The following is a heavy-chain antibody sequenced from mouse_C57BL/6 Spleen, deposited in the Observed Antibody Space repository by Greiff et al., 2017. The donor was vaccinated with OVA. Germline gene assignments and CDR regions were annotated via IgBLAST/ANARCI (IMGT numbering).Heavy chain of an antibody. CDR2: IDPSDSYH. J-gene: IGHJ1*03. CDR1: GYTFTSYW. Sequence: QVQLQQPGAELVKPGASVKLSCKASGYTFTSYWMQWVKQRPGQGLEWIGEIDPSDSYHNYNQKFKGKATLTVDTSSSTAYMQLSSLTSEDSAVYYCARRTAYWYFDVWGTGTTVTVSS. CDR3: ARRTAYWYFDV. V-gene: IGHV1-50*01.